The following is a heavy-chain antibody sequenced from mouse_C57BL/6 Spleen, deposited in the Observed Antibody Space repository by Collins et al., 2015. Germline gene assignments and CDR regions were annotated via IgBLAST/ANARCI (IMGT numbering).Heavy chain of an antibody. V-gene: IGHV5-6*01. D-gene: IGHD2-10*02. CDR2: ISSGGSYT. CDR3: ARHVYGLLAY. CDR1: GFTFSSYG. J-gene: IGHJ3*01. Sequence: EVQLVESGGDLVKPGGSLKLSCAASGFTFSSYGMSWVRQTPDKRLEWVATISSGGSYTYYPDSVKGRFTISRDNAKNTLYLQMSSLKSEDTAMYYCARHVYGLLAYWGQRTLVTVSA.